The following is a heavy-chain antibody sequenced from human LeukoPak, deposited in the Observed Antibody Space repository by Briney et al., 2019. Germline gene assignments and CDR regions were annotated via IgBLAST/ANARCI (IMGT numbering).Heavy chain of an antibody. J-gene: IGHJ4*02. CDR2: ISPSGDIT. D-gene: IGHD3-10*01. V-gene: IGHV3-23*01. CDR1: GFTFSNYA. Sequence: GGSLRLSCVASGFTFSNYAMSWVRQASGKGLEWVSGISPSGDITYYADSVKGRFTISRDNSKNTLYLEVISLTAEDTAVYYCAKDDAWLRFGEWSQGTLVTVSS. CDR3: AKDDAWLRFGE.